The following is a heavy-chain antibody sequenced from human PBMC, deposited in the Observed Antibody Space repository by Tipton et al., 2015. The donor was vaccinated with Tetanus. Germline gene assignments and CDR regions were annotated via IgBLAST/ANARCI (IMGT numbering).Heavy chain of an antibody. CDR3: ARLFNWGSGYFFFDL. D-gene: IGHD7-27*01. Sequence: TLSLTCAVSGGSLSGHFWSWVRQTPGKGLEWIGEIIPRGSTNYNPSLKSRVTMSVDTSKRQFSLKLNSVTAADTAVYFCARLFNWGSGYFFFDLWGRGTLVTVSS. V-gene: IGHV4-34*12. CDR1: GGSLSGHF. CDR2: IIPRGST. J-gene: IGHJ2*01.